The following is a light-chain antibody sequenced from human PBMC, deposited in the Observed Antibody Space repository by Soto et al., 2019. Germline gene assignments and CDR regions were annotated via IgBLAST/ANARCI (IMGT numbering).Light chain of an antibody. V-gene: IGKV1-5*01. CDR1: QSISSW. CDR3: QQYDSYWT. J-gene: IGKJ1*01. CDR2: DAS. Sequence: IQMTQSPSTLSASVGDRVTITCRASQSISSWLAWYQQKPGTAPKLLIYDASSLESGVPSRFSGSRSGTEFTLTISSLQPDDFATYYCQQYDSYWTFGQGTKVDI.